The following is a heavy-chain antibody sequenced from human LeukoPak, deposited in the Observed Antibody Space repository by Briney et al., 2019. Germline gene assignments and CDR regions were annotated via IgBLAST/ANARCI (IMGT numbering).Heavy chain of an antibody. Sequence: ASVKVSCKASGYTFTGYCMHWVRQAPGQGLEWMGWINPNSGGTNYAQKFQGRVTMTRDTSISTAYMELSRLRSDDTAVYYCARGYDFWSGYSAGHWFDPWGQGTLVTVSS. CDR2: INPNSGGT. CDR3: ARGYDFWSGYSAGHWFDP. V-gene: IGHV1-2*02. D-gene: IGHD3-3*01. J-gene: IGHJ5*02. CDR1: GYTFTGYC.